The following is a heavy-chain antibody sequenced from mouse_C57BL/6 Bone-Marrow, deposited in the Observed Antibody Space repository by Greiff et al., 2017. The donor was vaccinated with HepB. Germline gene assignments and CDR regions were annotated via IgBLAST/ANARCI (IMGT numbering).Heavy chain of an antibody. CDR1: GFTFSSYA. D-gene: IGHD2-14*01. CDR3: GRVGCIGLMAWFAY. V-gene: IGHV5-4*03. CDR2: ISDGGSYT. J-gene: IGHJ3*01. Sequence: EVKLMESGGGLVKPGGSLKLSCAASGFTFSSYAMSWVRQTPEKRLEWVATISDGGSYTYYPDNVKGRFTISRDNAKNNLYLQMSHLKSEDTAMYYCGRVGCIGLMAWFAYWGQGTLVTVSA.